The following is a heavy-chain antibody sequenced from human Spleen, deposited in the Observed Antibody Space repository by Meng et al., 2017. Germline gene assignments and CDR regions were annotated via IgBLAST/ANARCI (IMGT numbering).Heavy chain of an antibody. CDR3: ARANYYDSNGSLDY. J-gene: IGHJ4*02. V-gene: IGHV4-61*01. CDR2: IYDTETN. Sequence: SETLSLTCAVSGGFVSSDSYHWNWIRQPPGKGLEWIGCIYDTETNKYNPSLESRVTISRDTSKNQFSLKLSSVTAADTAVYYCARANYYDSNGSLDYWGQGMLVTVSS. CDR1: GGFVSSDSYH. D-gene: IGHD3-22*01.